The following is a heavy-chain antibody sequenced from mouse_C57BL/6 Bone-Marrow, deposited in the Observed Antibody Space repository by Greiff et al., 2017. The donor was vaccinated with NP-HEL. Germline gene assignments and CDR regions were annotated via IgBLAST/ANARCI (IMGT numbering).Heavy chain of an antibody. Sequence: EVKLVESGGDLVKPGGSLKLSCAASGFTFSSYGMSWVRQTPDKRLEWVATISSGGSYTYYPDSVKGRFTISRDNAKNTLYLQMSSLKSEDTAMYYWARRGYYAMDYWGQGTSVTVSS. J-gene: IGHJ4*01. CDR3: ARRGYYAMDY. CDR2: ISSGGSYT. CDR1: GFTFSSYG. V-gene: IGHV5-6*02.